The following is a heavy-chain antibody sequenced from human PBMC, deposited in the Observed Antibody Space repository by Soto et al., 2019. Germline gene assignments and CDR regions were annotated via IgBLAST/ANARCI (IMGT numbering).Heavy chain of an antibody. V-gene: IGHV4-61*03. CDR2: IYHTEST. J-gene: IGHJ4*02. CDR3: ATSCGGDSYSH. Sequence: QVQLLESGPGLVKPSETLSLTCNVSGDSLNSGAYYWTWIRQSPGRGLEWIGHIYHTESTNYNHSLRSRLTNSLDTSKNHFSLTLRSVKAGDSGVYYCATSCGGDSYSHWGQGTMVTVSS. D-gene: IGHD2-15*01. CDR1: GDSLNSGAYY.